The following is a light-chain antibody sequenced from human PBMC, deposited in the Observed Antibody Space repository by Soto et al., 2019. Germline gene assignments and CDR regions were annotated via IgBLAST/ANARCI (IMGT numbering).Light chain of an antibody. Sequence: QSALTQPPSASGSPGQSVTISCTGTSSDVGTYNHVSWYQQHPGKAPKLMIYEVSKRPSGVPDRFSGSKSDNTASLTVSGLQAEYEADYYCCSYADRANWVFGGGTKLTVL. CDR2: EVS. V-gene: IGLV2-8*01. CDR1: SSDVGTYNH. J-gene: IGLJ3*02. CDR3: CSYADRANWV.